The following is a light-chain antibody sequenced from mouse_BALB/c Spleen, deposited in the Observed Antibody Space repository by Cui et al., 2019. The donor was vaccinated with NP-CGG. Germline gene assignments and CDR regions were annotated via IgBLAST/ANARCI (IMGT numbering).Light chain of an antibody. Sequence: QAFLTQESALTTSPGETVTLTCRSSTGAVTTSNYANWVQEKPDHLFTVLIGGTNNRAPGVPARFSGSLIGDKAALTITGAQTEDEAIYFCALWYSNHWVFGGGTKLTVL. V-gene: IGLV1*01. CDR2: GTN. CDR1: TGAVTTSNY. J-gene: IGLJ1*01. CDR3: ALWYSNHWV.